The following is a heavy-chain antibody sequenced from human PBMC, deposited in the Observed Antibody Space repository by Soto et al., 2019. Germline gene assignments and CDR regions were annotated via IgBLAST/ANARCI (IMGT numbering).Heavy chain of an antibody. V-gene: IGHV3-48*02. CDR3: ARMYSSGWFDY. D-gene: IGHD6-19*01. CDR2: ITSSSSTI. Sequence: GGSLRLSCAASGFTFSSYSMTWVRQAPGKGLEWVSYITSSSSTIYYADSVKGRFTISRDNAKNSLSLQMNSLRDEDTAVYYCARMYSSGWFDYWGQGTLVTVSS. CDR1: GFTFSSYS. J-gene: IGHJ4*02.